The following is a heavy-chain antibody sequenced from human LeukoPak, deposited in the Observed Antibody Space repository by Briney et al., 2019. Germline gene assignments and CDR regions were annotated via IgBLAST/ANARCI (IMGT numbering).Heavy chain of an antibody. Sequence: SETLSLTCTVSGGSISSYYWSWIRQPAGKGLEWIGRIYTRGSTNYNPSLKSRATISVDTSKNQFSLKLSSVTAADTAVYYCARDRARYCSGGSCYMLDYWGQGTLVTVSS. J-gene: IGHJ4*02. V-gene: IGHV4-4*07. CDR2: IYTRGST. CDR1: GGSISSYY. CDR3: ARDRARYCSGGSCYMLDY. D-gene: IGHD2-15*01.